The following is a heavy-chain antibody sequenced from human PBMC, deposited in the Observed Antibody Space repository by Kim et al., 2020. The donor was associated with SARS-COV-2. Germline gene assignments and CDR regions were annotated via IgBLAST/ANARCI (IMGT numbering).Heavy chain of an antibody. V-gene: IGHV3-33*01. J-gene: IGHJ3*02. Sequence: GGSLRLSCAASGFTFSSYGMHWVRQAPGKGLEWVAVIWYDGSNKYYADSVKGRFTISRDNSKNTLYLQMNSLRAEDTAVYYCARDLRLKSVVVITTNAFDIWGQGTMVTVSS. CDR1: GFTFSSYG. CDR3: ARDLRLKSVVVITTNAFDI. D-gene: IGHD3-22*01. CDR2: IWYDGSNK.